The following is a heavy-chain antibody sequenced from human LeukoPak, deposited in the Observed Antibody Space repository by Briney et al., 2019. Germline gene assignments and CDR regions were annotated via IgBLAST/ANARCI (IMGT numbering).Heavy chain of an antibody. CDR2: IYYSGST. D-gene: IGHD4-17*01. J-gene: IGHJ4*02. CDR3: AGVFSATVTTSGGRFDY. Sequence: SETLSLTCTVSGNSISSSSYYWGWIRQPPGKGLEWIGSIYYSGSTYYNPSLKSRVTISVDTSKNQFSLKLSSVTAADTAVYYCAGVFSATVTTSGGRFDYWGQGTLVTVSS. CDR1: GNSISSSSYY. V-gene: IGHV4-39*07.